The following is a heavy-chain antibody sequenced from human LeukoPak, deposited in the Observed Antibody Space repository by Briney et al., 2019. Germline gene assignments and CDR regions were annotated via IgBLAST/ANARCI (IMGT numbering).Heavy chain of an antibody. J-gene: IGHJ3*02. CDR2: INSDGSTT. V-gene: IGHV3-74*01. CDR3: ARDPNGDYIGTFDM. Sequence: GGSLRLSCAASGFTFSSNWMHWVRQAPGKGLVWVSRINSDGSTTSYADSVRGRFTISRDNAKNTVYLQMNSLRVEDTAMYFCARDPNGDYIGTFDMWGRGTMVSVSS. CDR1: GFTFSSNW. D-gene: IGHD4-17*01.